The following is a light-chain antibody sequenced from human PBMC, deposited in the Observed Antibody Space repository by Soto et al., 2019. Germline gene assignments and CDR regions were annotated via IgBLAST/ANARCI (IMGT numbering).Light chain of an antibody. J-gene: IGLJ1*01. CDR2: DVS. CDR3: SSYPSSSLYV. Sequence: QSALTQPASVSGSPGQSITISCTGTSSDVGGYKYVSWYQQYPGKAPKLMIYDVSNRPSGVSNRFSGSKSGNTASLTISGLQAEDESDYYCSSYPSSSLYVFGTGTKVTVL. V-gene: IGLV2-14*01. CDR1: SSDVGGYKY.